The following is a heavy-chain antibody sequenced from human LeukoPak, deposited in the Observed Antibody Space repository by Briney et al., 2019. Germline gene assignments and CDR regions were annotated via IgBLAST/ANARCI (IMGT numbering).Heavy chain of an antibody. D-gene: IGHD3-3*01. J-gene: IGHJ4*02. V-gene: IGHV1-18*01. CDR1: GYTFTSYG. CDR2: ISAYNGNT. CDR3: ARDQKIFGVGGY. Sequence: ASVKVSCKASGYTFTSYGISWVRQAPGQGLEWMGWISAYNGNTNYAQKLQGRVTMTTDTSTRTACMELRSMRSEDTAVYYCARDQKIFGVGGYWGQGTLVTVSS.